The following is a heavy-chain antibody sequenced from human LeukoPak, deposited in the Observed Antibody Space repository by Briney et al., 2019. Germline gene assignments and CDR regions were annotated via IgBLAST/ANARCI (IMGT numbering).Heavy chain of an antibody. D-gene: IGHD3-10*01. CDR2: INTNTGNP. J-gene: IGHJ4*02. CDR3: ARRSVIYGSGSWFGY. CDR1: GYTFTSYA. Sequence: ASVKVSCRASGYTFTSYAMNWVRQAPGQGLEWMGWINTNTGNPTYAQGFTGRFVFSLDTSVSTAYLQISSLKAEDTAVYYCARRSVIYGSGSWFGYWGQGTLVTVSS. V-gene: IGHV7-4-1*02.